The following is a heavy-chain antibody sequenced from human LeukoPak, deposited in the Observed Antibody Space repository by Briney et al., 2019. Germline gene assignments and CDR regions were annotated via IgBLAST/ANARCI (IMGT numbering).Heavy chain of an antibody. CDR1: GFTFSIYG. J-gene: IGHJ4*02. CDR2: ISSSSSYI. CDR3: ARGGGWYVGDYFDY. Sequence: GGSLRLSCAASGFTFSIYGMHRVRQAPGKGLEWVSSISSSSSYIYYADSVKGRFTISRDNAKNSLYLQMNSLRAEDTAVYYCARGGGWYVGDYFDYWGQGTLVTVSS. D-gene: IGHD6-19*01. V-gene: IGHV3-21*01.